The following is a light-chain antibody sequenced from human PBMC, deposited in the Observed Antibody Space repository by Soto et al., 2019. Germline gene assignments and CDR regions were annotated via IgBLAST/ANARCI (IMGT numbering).Light chain of an antibody. V-gene: IGKV3-20*01. CDR1: QSVSNNY. CDR2: GAS. Sequence: EIVLTQSPGTLSLSPGERATHSCRASQSVSNNYLAWYQQKPGQAPRLLIYGASNRATGIPDRFSGSGSGTDFTLTISRLEPEDFAVYSCQQYGTSGTFGQGTKVEIK. J-gene: IGKJ1*01. CDR3: QQYGTSGT.